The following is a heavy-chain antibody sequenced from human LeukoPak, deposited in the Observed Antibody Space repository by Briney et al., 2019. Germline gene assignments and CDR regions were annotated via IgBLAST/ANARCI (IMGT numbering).Heavy chain of an antibody. Sequence: ASVKVSCKASGYSFTDYLMHWVRQAPGQGLEWIGRINPSSGGTNYGQKFQGRVTMTRDTSITTAYMEVSRLTSDDTAVYYCARQGIGAVDYWGQGTLVTASS. D-gene: IGHD1-26*01. CDR3: ARQGIGAVDY. CDR1: GYSFTDYL. CDR2: INPSSGGT. V-gene: IGHV1-2*06. J-gene: IGHJ4*02.